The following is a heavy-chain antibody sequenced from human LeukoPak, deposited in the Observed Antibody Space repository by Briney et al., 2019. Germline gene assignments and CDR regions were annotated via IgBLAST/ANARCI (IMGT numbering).Heavy chain of an antibody. Sequence: GRSLRLSCAASGFTFSTYVMSWVRPAPGKGLEWVSAISSSGGSTYYADSVKGRFTISRDNSKNTLYLQMNSVGADDTAVYYCAKGNWRYFDYWGQGTLVTVSS. CDR1: GFTFSTYV. CDR2: ISSSGGST. CDR3: AKGNWRYFDY. D-gene: IGHD1-1*01. V-gene: IGHV3-23*01. J-gene: IGHJ4*02.